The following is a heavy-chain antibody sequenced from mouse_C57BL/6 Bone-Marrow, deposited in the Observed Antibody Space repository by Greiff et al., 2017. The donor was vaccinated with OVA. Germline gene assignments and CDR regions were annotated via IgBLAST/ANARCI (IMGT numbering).Heavy chain of an antibody. Sequence: QVQLQQPGAELLKPGASVKMSCKASGYTFTSYWITWVKQRPGQGLEWIGDIYPGSGSTNYNEKFKSKATLTVDTSSSTAYMQLSSLTSEDSAVYYCARRGPYYGSSYDYYAMDYWGQGTSVTVSS. CDR2: IYPGSGST. CDR3: ARRGPYYGSSYDYYAMDY. CDR1: GYTFTSYW. D-gene: IGHD1-1*01. V-gene: IGHV1-55*01. J-gene: IGHJ4*01.